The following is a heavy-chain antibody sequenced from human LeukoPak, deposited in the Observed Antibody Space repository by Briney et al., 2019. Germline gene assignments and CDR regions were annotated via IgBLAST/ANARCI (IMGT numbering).Heavy chain of an antibody. CDR3: ARRTTYYYDSSGYYYFDY. D-gene: IGHD3-22*01. CDR1: GYSFTSYW. CDR2: IYPGDSDT. Sequence: GESLKISCKGSGYSFTSYWIGWVRQMPGKGLEWMGIIYPGDSDTRYSPSFQGQVTISADKSISTAYLQWSSLKASVTAMYYCARRTTYYYDSSGYYYFDYWGQGTLVTVSS. V-gene: IGHV5-51*01. J-gene: IGHJ4*02.